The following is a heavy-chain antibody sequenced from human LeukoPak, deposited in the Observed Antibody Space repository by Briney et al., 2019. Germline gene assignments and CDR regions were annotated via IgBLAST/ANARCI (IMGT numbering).Heavy chain of an antibody. Sequence: ASVNVSCKTSGYNFISYGINWVRQAPGQGLEWMGGISTYDGNIHSAQKFQGRVTLTTDTSTSTVYMELRNLRSDDTAVYYCARAAETVTTFLDYYGMDVWGQGTTVTVSS. J-gene: IGHJ6*02. CDR3: ARAAETVTTFLDYYGMDV. V-gene: IGHV1-18*01. CDR2: ISTYDGNI. CDR1: GYNFISYG. D-gene: IGHD4-17*01.